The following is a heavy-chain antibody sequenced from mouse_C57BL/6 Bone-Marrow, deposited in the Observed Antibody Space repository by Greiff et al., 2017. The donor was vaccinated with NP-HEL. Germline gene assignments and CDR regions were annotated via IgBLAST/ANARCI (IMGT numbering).Heavy chain of an antibody. D-gene: IGHD1-1*01. CDR3: ALFTTVVARDY. Sequence: VKLQQPGAELVKPGASVKLSCKASGYTFTSYWMHWVKQRPGQGLEWIGMIHPNSGSTNYNEKFKSKATLTVDKSSSTAYMQLSSLTSEDSAVYYCALFTTVVARDYWGQGTTLTVSS. V-gene: IGHV1-64*01. CDR1: GYTFTSYW. J-gene: IGHJ2*01. CDR2: IHPNSGST.